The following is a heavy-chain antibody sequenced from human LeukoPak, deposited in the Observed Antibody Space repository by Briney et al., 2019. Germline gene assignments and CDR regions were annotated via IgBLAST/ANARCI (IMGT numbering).Heavy chain of an antibody. CDR2: IYYSGST. Sequence: SETLSLTCTVSGGSISSYYWSWIRQPPGKGLEWIGYIYYSGSTNYNPSLKSRVTISVDTSKNQFSLKLSSVTAADTAVYYCARAPPTMVRGVINTFDYWGQGTLATVSS. V-gene: IGHV4-59*01. J-gene: IGHJ4*02. D-gene: IGHD3-10*01. CDR1: GGSISSYY. CDR3: ARAPPTMVRGVINTFDY.